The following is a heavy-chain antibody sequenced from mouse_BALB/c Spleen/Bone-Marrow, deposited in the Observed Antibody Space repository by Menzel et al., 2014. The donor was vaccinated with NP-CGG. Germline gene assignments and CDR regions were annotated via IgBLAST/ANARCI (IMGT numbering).Heavy chain of an antibody. CDR2: INSNGGST. D-gene: IGHD2-1*01. CDR3: VRGNYGNYVDYFDF. Sequence: EVQVVESGGGLVQPGGPLKLSCAASGFTFSGYGMSWVRQTPDKRLELVATINSNGGSTYYPDSVKGRFTISRDSAKNTLYLQMSSLKSEETAMYYCVRGNYGNYVDYFDFWGQGTTLTVSS. J-gene: IGHJ2*01. V-gene: IGHV5-6-3*01. CDR1: GFTFSGYG.